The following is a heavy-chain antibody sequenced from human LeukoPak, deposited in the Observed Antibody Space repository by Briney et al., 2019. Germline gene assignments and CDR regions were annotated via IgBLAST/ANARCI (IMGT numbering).Heavy chain of an antibody. CDR1: GDSVSNNRVA. V-gene: IGHV6-1*01. Sequence: SQTLSLTCVLSGDSVSNNRVAWNWIRQSPSRGLEWLGRTSYKSGLSPLYGTSVEGRIAITPDTAKNQFSLQLNSVTPDDTAVYYCARWDHTLVFFDHWGQGTPVTVSS. CDR3: ARWDHTLVFFDH. J-gene: IGHJ5*02. CDR2: TSYKSGLSP. D-gene: IGHD1-14*01.